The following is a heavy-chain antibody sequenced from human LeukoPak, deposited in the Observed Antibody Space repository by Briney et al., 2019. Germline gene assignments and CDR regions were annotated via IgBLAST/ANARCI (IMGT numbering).Heavy chain of an antibody. CDR1: GFTFSSYA. V-gene: IGHV3-48*02. Sequence: GGSLRLSCAASGFTFSSYAMSWVRQAPGRGLEWMSFISRDSSAIRYADSVKGRFTISRDNAKNSLYLQINSLKDEDTAVYYCARDKNWAFDYWGQGTLVTVSS. J-gene: IGHJ4*02. CDR3: ARDKNWAFDY. CDR2: ISRDSSAI. D-gene: IGHD7-27*01.